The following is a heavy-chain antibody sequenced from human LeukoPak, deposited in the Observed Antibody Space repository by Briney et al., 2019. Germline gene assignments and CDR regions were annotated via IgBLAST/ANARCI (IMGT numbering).Heavy chain of an antibody. V-gene: IGHV3-11*05. CDR2: ISSSGS. D-gene: IGHD1-26*01. CDR1: GFTFSDYY. CDR3: ARDPSIVGADYYFDD. Sequence: GGSLRLSCAASGFTFSDYYMSWIRQAPGKGLEWVSYISSSGSTVKGRFTISRDNAKNSLYLQMNSLRAEDTAVYYCARDPSIVGADYYFDDWGQGTLVTVSS. J-gene: IGHJ4*02.